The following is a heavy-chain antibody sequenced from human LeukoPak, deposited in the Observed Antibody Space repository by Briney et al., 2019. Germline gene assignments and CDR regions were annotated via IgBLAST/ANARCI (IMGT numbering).Heavy chain of an antibody. V-gene: IGHV3-66*02. J-gene: IGHJ4*02. D-gene: IGHD4-23*01. CDR1: GFNVSSKY. CDR2: IYSGGST. Sequence: GGSLRLSCAASGFNVSSKYMNWVRQAPGKGLEWVSVIYSGGSTYYADSVKGRFIISRDISKNTLYLQMNSLRGEDTAVYYCARLNGGYLDSWGQGTLVTVSS. CDR3: ARLNGGYLDS.